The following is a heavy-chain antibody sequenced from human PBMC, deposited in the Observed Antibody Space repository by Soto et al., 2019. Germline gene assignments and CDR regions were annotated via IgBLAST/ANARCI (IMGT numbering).Heavy chain of an antibody. CDR2: ISYDGSNK. Sequence: GASLRLSCAASGFTFSSYGMHWVRQAPGKGLEWVAVISYDGSNKYYADSVKGRFTISIDNSKNTLYLQMNSLRAEDTAVYYCAKDGAMFYGMDVWGRGTTVTVSS. D-gene: IGHD3-10*02. J-gene: IGHJ6*02. CDR3: AKDGAMFYGMDV. V-gene: IGHV3-30*18. CDR1: GFTFSSYG.